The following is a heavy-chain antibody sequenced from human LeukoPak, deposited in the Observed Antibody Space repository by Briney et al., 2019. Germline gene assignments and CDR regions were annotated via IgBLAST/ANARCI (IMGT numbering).Heavy chain of an antibody. CDR2: IYHSGST. D-gene: IGHD3-3*01. CDR3: ARDYSTYDFWSGYFY. CDR1: GYSISSGYY. J-gene: IGHJ4*02. Sequence: PSETLSLTCTVSGYSISSGYYWGWIRPPPGKGLEWIGSIYHSGSTYYNPSLKSRVTISVDTSKNQFSLKLSSVTAADTAVYYCARDYSTYDFWSGYFYWGQGTLVTVSS. V-gene: IGHV4-38-2*02.